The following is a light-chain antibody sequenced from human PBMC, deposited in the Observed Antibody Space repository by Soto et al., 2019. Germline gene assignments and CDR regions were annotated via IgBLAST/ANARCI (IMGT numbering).Light chain of an antibody. CDR1: QSLLHSNGYNY. V-gene: IGKV2-28*01. CDR2: LGS. J-gene: IGKJ1*01. Sequence: DIVMTQSPLSLPVTPGEPASISCRSSQSLLHSNGYNYLDWYLQKPGQSPRLLIYLGSNRASGVPDRFSGSGSGTDFTLKISRVEAEDVGVYYCMQPLQTPWTFGQGTKVEIK. CDR3: MQPLQTPWT.